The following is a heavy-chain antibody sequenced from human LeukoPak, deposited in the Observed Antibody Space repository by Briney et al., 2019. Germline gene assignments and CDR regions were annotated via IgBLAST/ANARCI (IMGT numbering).Heavy chain of an antibody. CDR3: ARDRTVRGVTPPFDY. D-gene: IGHD3-10*01. V-gene: IGHV4-4*02. CDR2: IYHSGST. J-gene: IGHJ4*02. CDR1: GGSISSSNW. Sequence: SGTLSLTCAVSGGSISSSNWWSWVRQPPGKGLEWIGEIYHSGSTNYNPSLKSRVTISVDKSKNQFSLKLSSVTAADTAVYYCARDRTVRGVTPPFDYWGQGTLVTVSS.